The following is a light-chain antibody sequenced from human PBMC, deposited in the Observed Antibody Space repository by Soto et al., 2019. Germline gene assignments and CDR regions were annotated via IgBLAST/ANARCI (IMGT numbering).Light chain of an antibody. V-gene: IGKV1-5*03. Sequence: DIQMTQSPSTLSASVGDRVTISCRANQTIDVWLAWYQKKPGSAPKILIYKASSLETGVPSRFSGSASGTDFTLTISSLQPDDYATYYCQQYNGYSRTFGQGTTV. CDR2: KAS. CDR3: QQYNGYSRT. J-gene: IGKJ1*01. CDR1: QTIDVW.